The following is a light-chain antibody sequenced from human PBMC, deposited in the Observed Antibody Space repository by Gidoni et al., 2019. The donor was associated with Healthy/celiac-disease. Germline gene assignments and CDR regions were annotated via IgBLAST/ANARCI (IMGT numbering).Light chain of an antibody. CDR3: QQRSNWPPNT. V-gene: IGKV3-11*01. CDR1: QSVSSY. CDR2: DAS. Sequence: EIVLTQSQATLSLSPGEIATLSCRASQSVSSYLAWYQQKPGQAPRLLIYDASNRATGIPARCSGSGSGTDFTLTISSLEPEDFAVYYCQQRSNWPPNTFGQGTKLEIK. J-gene: IGKJ2*01.